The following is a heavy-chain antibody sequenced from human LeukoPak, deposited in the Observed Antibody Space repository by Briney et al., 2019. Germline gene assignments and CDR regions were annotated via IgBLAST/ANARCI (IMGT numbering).Heavy chain of an antibody. CDR1: GYTFTGYY. CDR2: INPNSGGT. Sequence: ASVKVSCKASGYTFTGYYMHWVRQAPGQGLEWMGWINPNSGGTNYAQKFQGWVTMTRDTSISTAYMELSRLRSEDTAVYYCARTHGFGELYPFDYWGQGTLVTVSS. J-gene: IGHJ4*02. D-gene: IGHD3-10*01. V-gene: IGHV1-2*04. CDR3: ARTHGFGELYPFDY.